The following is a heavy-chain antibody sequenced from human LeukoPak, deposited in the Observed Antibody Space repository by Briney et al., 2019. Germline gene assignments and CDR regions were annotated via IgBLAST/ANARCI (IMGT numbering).Heavy chain of an antibody. D-gene: IGHD3-10*01. V-gene: IGHV3-23*01. J-gene: IGHJ5*02. CDR1: GFTFTSYA. Sequence: GSLRLSCAASGFTFTSYAMSWVRQAPGKGLEWVSAISGSGGSTYYADSVKGRFTISRDNSKKTLYLQMNTLRAEDTAVYYCAKSYYPTNNWFDPWGQGTLVTVSS. CDR2: ISGSGGST. CDR3: AKSYYPTNNWFDP.